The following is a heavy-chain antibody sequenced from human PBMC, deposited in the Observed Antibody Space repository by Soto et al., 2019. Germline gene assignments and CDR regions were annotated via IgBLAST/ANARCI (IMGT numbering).Heavy chain of an antibody. V-gene: IGHV5-10-1*01. CDR3: ARSYSGSYSYFDY. Sequence: GESLKISCKISGYSFTNYWITWVRQMPGKGLEWMGRIDPSDSYTDYSPSFQGHVVFSVDKSISTAYLQWSSLRASDTAMFYCARSYSGSYSYFDYWGQGTLVTVS. CDR1: GYSFTNYW. J-gene: IGHJ4*02. CDR2: IDPSDSYT. D-gene: IGHD1-26*01.